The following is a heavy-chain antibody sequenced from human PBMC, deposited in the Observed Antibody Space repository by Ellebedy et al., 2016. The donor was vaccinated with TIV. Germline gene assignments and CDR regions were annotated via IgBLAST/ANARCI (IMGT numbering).Heavy chain of an antibody. CDR2: NIPIFCKA. J-gene: IGHJ4*02. D-gene: IGHD2-2*01. CDR3: GRGCSSSRRRERSDY. Sequence: AASVKVSCKASGGTFLSCAIICVLPPPGQGLLWMGGNIPIFCKANYAQKFQGRVTITADESTSTAYMELSSLRPEDTAVYYCGRGCSSSRRRERSDYWGQGTVVTVSS. CDR1: GGTFLSCA. V-gene: IGHV1-69*13.